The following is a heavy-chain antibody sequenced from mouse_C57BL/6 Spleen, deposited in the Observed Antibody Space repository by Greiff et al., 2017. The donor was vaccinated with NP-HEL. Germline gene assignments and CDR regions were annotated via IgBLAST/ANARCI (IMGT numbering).Heavy chain of an antibody. CDR2: IDPSDSET. Sequence: VQLQQSGAELVRPGSSVKLSCKASGYTFTSYWMHWVKQRPIQGLEWIGNIDPSDSETHYNQKFKDKATLTVDKSSSTAYMQLSSLTSEDSAVYYCAREAITTVVGVDYWGQGTTLTVSS. D-gene: IGHD1-1*01. V-gene: IGHV1-52*01. J-gene: IGHJ2*01. CDR3: AREAITTVVGVDY. CDR1: GYTFTSYW.